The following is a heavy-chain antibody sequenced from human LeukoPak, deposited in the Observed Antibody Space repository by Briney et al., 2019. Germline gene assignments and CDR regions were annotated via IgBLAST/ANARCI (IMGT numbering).Heavy chain of an antibody. Sequence: GASVKVSCKASGYTFTSYAMHWVRQAPGQRLEWMGWINAGNGNTKYSQKFQGRVTTTRDTSASTAYMELSSLRSEDTAVYYCAREYYYGSGSPYYYYYGMDVWGKGTTVTVSS. CDR1: GYTFTSYA. CDR2: INAGNGNT. CDR3: AREYYYGSGSPYYYYYGMDV. J-gene: IGHJ6*04. D-gene: IGHD3-10*01. V-gene: IGHV1-3*01.